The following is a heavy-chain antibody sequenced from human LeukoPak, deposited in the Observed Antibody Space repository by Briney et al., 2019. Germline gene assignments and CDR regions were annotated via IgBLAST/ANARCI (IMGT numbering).Heavy chain of an antibody. D-gene: IGHD2-2*01. V-gene: IGHV3-21*01. CDR3: ARDRQTSCTSATCSFDHFDY. CDR1: GFMFSRLG. CDR2: ISGSSFYI. J-gene: IGHJ4*02. Sequence: GGSLRLSCTASGFMFSRLGMQWVRQAPGKGLKWVPSISGSSFYIYYAESVKGRFTISRDNAKNSLYLQMNNVGAEDTAVYYCARDRQTSCTSATCSFDHFDYWGQGTLVTVSS.